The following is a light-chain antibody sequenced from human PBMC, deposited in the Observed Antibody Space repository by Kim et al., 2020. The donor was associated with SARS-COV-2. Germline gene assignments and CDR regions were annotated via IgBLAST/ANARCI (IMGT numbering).Light chain of an antibody. CDR1: QDISNF. V-gene: IGKV1-17*03. CDR3: LQHKSSPYT. Sequence: DIQMTQSPSAMSASVGDRVTITCRASQDISNFLAWFQQKPGKAPKRLIYAASSLQSGVPSRFSGSGSGTEYSLTISSLQPEDFATYYCLQHKSSPYTLGEGTKLEI. CDR2: AAS. J-gene: IGKJ2*01.